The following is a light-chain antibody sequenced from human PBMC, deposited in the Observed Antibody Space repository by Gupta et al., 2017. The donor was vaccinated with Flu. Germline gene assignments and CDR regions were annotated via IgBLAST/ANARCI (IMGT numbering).Light chain of an antibody. CDR2: KAS. CDR3: QQYNSYLYT. Sequence: PSSLSASVGDRVTITCRASQSISSWLAWYQQKPGKAPKLLIYKASSLESGVPSRFSGSGSGTEFTLTISSLQPDDFATYYCQQYNSYLYTFGQGTKLEIK. V-gene: IGKV1-5*03. CDR1: QSISSW. J-gene: IGKJ2*01.